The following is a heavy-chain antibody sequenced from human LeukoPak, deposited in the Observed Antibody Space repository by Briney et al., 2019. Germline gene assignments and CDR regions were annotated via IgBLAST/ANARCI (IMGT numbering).Heavy chain of an antibody. V-gene: IGHV3-7*01. Sequence: GGSLRLSCAASGFSVSSNYMSWVRQAPGKGLEWVANIKQDGSEKYYVDSVKGRFTISRDNAKNSLYLQMNSLRAEDTAVYYCARGTESPSRSSWYAPHWGQGTLVTVSS. CDR2: IKQDGSEK. D-gene: IGHD6-13*01. CDR3: ARGTESPSRSSWYAPH. J-gene: IGHJ4*02. CDR1: GFSVSSNY.